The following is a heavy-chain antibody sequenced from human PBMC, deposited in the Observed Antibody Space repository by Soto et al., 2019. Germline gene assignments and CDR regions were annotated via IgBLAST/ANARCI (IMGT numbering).Heavy chain of an antibody. D-gene: IGHD4-17*01. J-gene: IGHJ6*03. Sequence: GGPMRLSCPSSVFTFSSYSVNWVRQAPGKGLEWVSSISSSSSYIYYADSVKGRFTISRDNAKNSLYLQMNSLRAEDTAVYYCVRAQGGTVTSHYYYYMDVWGKGTTVTVSS. V-gene: IGHV3-21*01. CDR3: VRAQGGTVTSHYYYYMDV. CDR1: VFTFSSYS. CDR2: ISSSSSYI.